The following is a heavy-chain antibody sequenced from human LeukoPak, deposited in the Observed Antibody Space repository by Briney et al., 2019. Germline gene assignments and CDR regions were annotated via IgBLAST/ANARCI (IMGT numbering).Heavy chain of an antibody. J-gene: IGHJ5*02. CDR1: GGSIDSYY. CDR2: IYSSGST. D-gene: IGHD3-16*02. Sequence: SETLSLTCSVSGGSIDSYYWTWIRQPPGKGLEWLGYIYSSGSTTYHPSLQSRVTISVDTSRNQFSLKLTSVTTADTAIYYCARSATYDYVWGSYRYYDPWGQGTLVTVSS. CDR3: ARSATYDYVWGSYRYYDP. V-gene: IGHV4-59*01.